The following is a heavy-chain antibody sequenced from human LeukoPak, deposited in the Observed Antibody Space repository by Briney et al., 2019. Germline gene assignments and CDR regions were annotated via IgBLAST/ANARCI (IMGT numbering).Heavy chain of an antibody. Sequence: GGSLRLSCAASGCTFSSHWMHWVRQAPGKGLVCVARIKSDGTYSDYGGAVRGRFTISRDNAKDTLYLQMNSLRAEDTAIYYCVRDDDYYSVDYWGQGTLVTVSS. CDR1: GCTFSSHW. J-gene: IGHJ4*02. V-gene: IGHV3-74*01. CDR2: IKSDGTYS. CDR3: VRDDDYYSVDY. D-gene: IGHD4/OR15-4a*01.